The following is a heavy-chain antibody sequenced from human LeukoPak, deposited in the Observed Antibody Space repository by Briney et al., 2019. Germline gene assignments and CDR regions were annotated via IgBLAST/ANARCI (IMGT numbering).Heavy chain of an antibody. Sequence: ASVKVSCKASGYTFTSYAMNWVRQAPGQGLEWMGWINTNTGNPTYTQGFTGRFVFSLDTSVSTAYLQISSQKAEDTAVYYCARDYRGPRGSMVGGVITVPLDYWGKGPPVTVS. V-gene: IGHV7-4-1*02. CDR2: INTNTGNP. J-gene: IGHJ4*02. CDR3: ARDYRGPRGSMVGGVITVPLDY. D-gene: IGHD3-10*01. CDR1: GYTFTSYA.